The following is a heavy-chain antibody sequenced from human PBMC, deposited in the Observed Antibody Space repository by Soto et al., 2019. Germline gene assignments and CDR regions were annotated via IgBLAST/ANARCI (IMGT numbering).Heavy chain of an antibody. J-gene: IGHJ4*02. Sequence: GGSLRLSCAASGFIVNSNYRSWVRQAPGKGLEWVSVIYSGGSTYYADSVKGRFTISRDDSKNTLFLQMKSLRAEDTAVYYCASAKLLLPWLFDYWGQGTLVTVSS. D-gene: IGHD2-15*01. V-gene: IGHV3-66*01. CDR1: GFIVNSNY. CDR3: ASAKLLLPWLFDY. CDR2: IYSGGST.